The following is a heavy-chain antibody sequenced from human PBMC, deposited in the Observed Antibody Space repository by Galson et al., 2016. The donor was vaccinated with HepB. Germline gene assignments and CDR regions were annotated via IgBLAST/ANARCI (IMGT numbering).Heavy chain of an antibody. CDR3: AKDGNAATSYFDH. D-gene: IGHD4-23*01. CDR2: ISWSSDDI. Sequence: LRLSCAASGFTFDDYAMHWVRQAPGKGLEWVSGISWSSDDIGYADSVKGRFTISRDNAKNSLYLQMNSLRAEDTALYYCAKDGNAATSYFDHWGQGALVTVSS. V-gene: IGHV3-9*01. CDR1: GFTFDDYA. J-gene: IGHJ4*02.